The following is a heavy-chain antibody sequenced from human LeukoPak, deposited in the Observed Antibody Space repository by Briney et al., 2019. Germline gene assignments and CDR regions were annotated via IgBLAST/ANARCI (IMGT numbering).Heavy chain of an antibody. CDR2: ISSSSSTI. Sequence: GGSLRLSCAASGFTFSSYSMNWVRQAPGKGLEWVSYISSSSSTIYYADSVKGRFTISRDNAKNSLYLQMNSLRAEDTAVYYCAREMNPTERLAYCGGDCSNGMDVWGQGTTVTVSS. J-gene: IGHJ6*02. V-gene: IGHV3-48*04. D-gene: IGHD2-21*02. CDR1: GFTFSSYS. CDR3: AREMNPTERLAYCGGDCSNGMDV.